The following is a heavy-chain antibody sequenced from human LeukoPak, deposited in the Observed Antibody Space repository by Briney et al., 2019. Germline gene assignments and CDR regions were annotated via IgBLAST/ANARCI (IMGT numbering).Heavy chain of an antibody. CDR3: AKLTTGYSSGWAASIFDY. CDR2: ISGRGGST. J-gene: IGHJ4*02. V-gene: IGHV3-23*01. CDR1: GFTLSSYA. Sequence: GGSLRLSCAASGFTLSSYAMSCVRQAPGKGLEWVSAISGRGGSTYYADSVKGRFTISRDNAKNTLYLQMNSLRAEDTDVYYCAKLTTGYSSGWAASIFDYWGQGTLVTVSS. D-gene: IGHD6-19*01.